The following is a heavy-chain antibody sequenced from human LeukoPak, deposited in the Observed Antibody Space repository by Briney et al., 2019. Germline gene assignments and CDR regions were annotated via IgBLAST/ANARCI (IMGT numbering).Heavy chain of an antibody. Sequence: PSETLSLTCAVYGGSFSGYYWSWIRQPPGKGLEWIGEINHSGSTNYNPSLKSRVTISVDTSKNQFSLKLSSVTAADTAVYYCARELVDYYYYMDVWGKGTTVTVSS. CDR1: GGSFSGYY. V-gene: IGHV4-34*01. J-gene: IGHJ6*03. CDR3: ARELVDYYYYMDV. CDR2: INHSGST. D-gene: IGHD2-2*01.